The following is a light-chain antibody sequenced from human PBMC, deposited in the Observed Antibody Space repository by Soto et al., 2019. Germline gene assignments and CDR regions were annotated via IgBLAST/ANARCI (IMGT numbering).Light chain of an antibody. J-gene: IGKJ1*01. V-gene: IGKV2-28*01. CDR1: QTLLYSNGQNY. Sequence: DIVMTQSPLSLTVTPGEPASISCRSSQTLLYSNGQNYLDWYLQKPGQSPQLLIYLGSNRASGVPERFRGGGSGKDFTLKISRVEAEDVGVYYCMQALQSRTFGQGTKVKIK. CDR3: MQALQSRT. CDR2: LGS.